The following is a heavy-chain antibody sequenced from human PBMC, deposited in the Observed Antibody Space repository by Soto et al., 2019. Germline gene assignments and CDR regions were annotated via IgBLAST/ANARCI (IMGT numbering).Heavy chain of an antibody. CDR3: ARHALGFCSGGTCPYYFDY. J-gene: IGHJ4*02. D-gene: IGHD2-15*01. CDR1: GDSISSYY. V-gene: IGHV4-59*08. Sequence: SETLSLTCSVSGDSISSYYCSWVRQPPGKGLEWIGYIDYSGGAKYNPSLKSRVTISVDTSKNQFSLELTSVTAADTAVYYCARHALGFCSGGTCPYYFDYWGQGTLVTVSS. CDR2: IDYSGGA.